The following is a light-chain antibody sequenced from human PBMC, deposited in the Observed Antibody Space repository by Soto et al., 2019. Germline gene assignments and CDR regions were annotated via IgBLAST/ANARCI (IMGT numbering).Light chain of an antibody. CDR1: SGDIGSYTY. V-gene: IGLV2-14*01. Sequence: QSVLTQPASVSGSPGQSITISCTGTSGDIGSYTYVSWYQQYPGKAPKLLISEVTNRPSGVSNRFSGSKSGNTASLTISGLQAEDKAHYYCSSYTTNSPPVVFGGGTKLTVL. CDR2: EVT. CDR3: SSYTTNSPPVV. J-gene: IGLJ2*01.